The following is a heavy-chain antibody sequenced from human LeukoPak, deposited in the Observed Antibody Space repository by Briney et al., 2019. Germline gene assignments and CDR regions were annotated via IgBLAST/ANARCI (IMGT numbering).Heavy chain of an antibody. J-gene: IGHJ4*02. D-gene: IGHD5-18*01. CDR3: AKLEVDTAMVGVDY. V-gene: IGHV3-9*01. CDR1: GFIFDDYA. Sequence: GRSLRLSCAASGFIFDDYAMHWVRQAPGKGLEWVAGISWNSSGIDYADSVKGRFTISRDNAKNSLYLQMNSLRAEDTAVYYCAKLEVDTAMVGVDYWGQGTLVTVSS. CDR2: ISWNSSGI.